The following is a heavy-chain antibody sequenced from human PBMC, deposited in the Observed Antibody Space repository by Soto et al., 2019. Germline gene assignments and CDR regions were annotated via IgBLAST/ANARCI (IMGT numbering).Heavy chain of an antibody. CDR1: GYTFTSYG. J-gene: IGHJ4*02. D-gene: IGHD3-16*02. CDR3: ARGIEGGSYDYIWGSYRYIGEDYFDY. Sequence: QVQLVQSGAEVKKPGASVKVSCKASGYTFTSYGISWVRQAPGQGLEWMGWISAYNGNTNYAQKLQGRVTMTTDTSTSNAYREMRSLRSDDTDVYYCARGIEGGSYDYIWGSYRYIGEDYFDYWGQGTLVTVSS. CDR2: ISAYNGNT. V-gene: IGHV1-18*01.